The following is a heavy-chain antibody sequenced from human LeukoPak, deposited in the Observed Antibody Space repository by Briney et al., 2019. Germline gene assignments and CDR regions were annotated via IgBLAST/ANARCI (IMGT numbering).Heavy chain of an antibody. Sequence: GGSLRLSCAASGFTFSSYSMNWVRQAPGKGLEWVSSISSSSYIYYADSVKGRFTISRDNAKNSLYLQMNSLRAEDTAVYYCARESGVSGSYYNGWAFDIWGQGTMVTVSS. CDR2: ISSSSYI. V-gene: IGHV3-21*01. CDR3: ARESGVSGSYYNGWAFDI. J-gene: IGHJ3*02. CDR1: GFTFSSYS. D-gene: IGHD3-10*01.